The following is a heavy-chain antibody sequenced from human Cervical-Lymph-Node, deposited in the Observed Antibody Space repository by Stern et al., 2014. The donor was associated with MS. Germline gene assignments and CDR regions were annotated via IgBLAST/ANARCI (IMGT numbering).Heavy chain of an antibody. D-gene: IGHD2-15*01. Sequence: QLVQSGAEVKKPGASVKVSCKASGYTFTSYYMHWVRQAPGKGLEWMGIINPSGGSTSYAQKFQGRVTMTRDTSTSTVYMELSSLRSEDTAVYYCARGGRRGYCSGGSCYGSDDYWGQGTLVTVSS. J-gene: IGHJ4*02. CDR3: ARGGRRGYCSGGSCYGSDDY. CDR1: GYTFTSYY. CDR2: INPSGGST. V-gene: IGHV1-46*01.